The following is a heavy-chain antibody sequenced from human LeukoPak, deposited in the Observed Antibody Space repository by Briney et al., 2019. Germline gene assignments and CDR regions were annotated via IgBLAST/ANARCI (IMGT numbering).Heavy chain of an antibody. J-gene: IGHJ5*02. D-gene: IGHD3-10*01. CDR3: ARSHRMGSPLVGEVDP. Sequence: SETLSLTCTVSGGSISSGSDYWSWIRQAPGKGLEWIGSIYHSGPTYYNPSLKSRVTMSVDTSKNQFFLRLSSVTAADTAMYYCARSHRMGSPLVGEVDPWGQGTLVTVSS. CDR1: GGSISSGSDY. V-gene: IGHV4-38-2*02. CDR2: IYHSGPT.